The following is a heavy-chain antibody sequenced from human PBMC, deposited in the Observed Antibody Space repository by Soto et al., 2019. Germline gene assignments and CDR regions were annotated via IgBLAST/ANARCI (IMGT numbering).Heavy chain of an antibody. Sequence: GESLKISCAASGFTFSSYWMSWVRQAPGKGLEWVANIKQDGSEKYYVDSVKGRFTISRDNAKNSLYLQMNSLRAEDTAVYYCARDRESDYYDSSGYYYWGQGTLVTVSS. CDR1: GFTFSSYW. CDR3: ARDRESDYYDSSGYYY. D-gene: IGHD3-22*01. J-gene: IGHJ4*02. V-gene: IGHV3-7*01. CDR2: IKQDGSEK.